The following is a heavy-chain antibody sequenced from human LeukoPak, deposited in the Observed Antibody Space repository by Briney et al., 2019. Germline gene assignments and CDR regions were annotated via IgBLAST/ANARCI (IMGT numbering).Heavy chain of an antibody. CDR2: ISAYNGNT. V-gene: IGHV1-18*01. Sequence: GASVKVSCKASGYTFTSYGITWVRQAPGQGLEWMGWISAYNGNTNYAQKLQGRVTMTTDTSTSTAYMELRSLRSDDTAVYYCARDRGYSSGWYPGIVGATNDYWGQGTLVTVSS. CDR1: GYTFTSYG. J-gene: IGHJ4*02. D-gene: IGHD6-19*01. CDR3: ARDRGYSSGWYPGIVGATNDY.